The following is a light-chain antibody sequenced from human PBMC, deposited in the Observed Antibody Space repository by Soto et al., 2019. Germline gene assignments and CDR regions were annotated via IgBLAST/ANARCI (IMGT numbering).Light chain of an antibody. CDR3: CSYAGYLV. CDR1: SSDVGSYNL. J-gene: IGLJ1*01. Sequence: QSVLTQPASVSGSPGQSITISCTGTSSDVGSYNLVSWYQQHPGKAPKLMIYEVSKRPSGVSNRFSGSKSGNTASLTISGLQAEDEADYYCCSYAGYLVFGTGTKVTVL. V-gene: IGLV2-23*02. CDR2: EVS.